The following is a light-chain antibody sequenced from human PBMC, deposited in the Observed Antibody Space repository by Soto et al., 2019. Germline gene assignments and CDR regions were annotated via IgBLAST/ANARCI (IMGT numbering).Light chain of an antibody. CDR1: SSNIGAGYD. V-gene: IGLV1-40*01. J-gene: IGLJ2*01. CDR3: QSYDRSLSGVV. CDR2: GNS. Sequence: QSVLTQPPSVSGAPGQRVTISCTGSSSNIGAGYDVHWYKQLPGTAPKLLIYGNSNRPSGVPDRFSGSKSGTSASLAITGLQAEDEADYYCQSYDRSLSGVVFGGGTKLPVL.